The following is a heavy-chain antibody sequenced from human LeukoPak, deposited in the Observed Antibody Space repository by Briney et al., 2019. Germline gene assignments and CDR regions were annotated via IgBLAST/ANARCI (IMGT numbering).Heavy chain of an antibody. CDR1: GYTFTSYY. CDR3: ARGRGSSSWYYRGRDY. V-gene: IGHV1-46*01. CDR2: INPSGGST. Sequence: ASVKVSCKASGYTFTSYYMHWVRQAPGQGLEWMGIINPSGGSTSYAQKFQGRVTMTRDMSTSTVYMELSSLRSEDTAVYYCARGRGSSSWYYRGRDYWGQGTLVTVSS. J-gene: IGHJ4*02. D-gene: IGHD6-13*01.